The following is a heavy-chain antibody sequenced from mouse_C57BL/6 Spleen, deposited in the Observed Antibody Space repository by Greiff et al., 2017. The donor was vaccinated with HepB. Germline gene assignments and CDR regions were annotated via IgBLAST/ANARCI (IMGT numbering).Heavy chain of an antibody. Sequence: EVKLMESGGGLVKPGGSLKLSCAASGFTFSDYGMHWVRQAPEKGLEWVAYISSGSSTIYYADTVKGRFTISRDIAKNTLFLQMTSLRSEDTAMYYCARRGIYDGYPHWYFDVWGTGTTVTVSS. D-gene: IGHD2-3*01. CDR2: ISSGSSTI. CDR3: ARRGIYDGYPHWYFDV. CDR1: GFTFSDYG. V-gene: IGHV5-17*01. J-gene: IGHJ1*03.